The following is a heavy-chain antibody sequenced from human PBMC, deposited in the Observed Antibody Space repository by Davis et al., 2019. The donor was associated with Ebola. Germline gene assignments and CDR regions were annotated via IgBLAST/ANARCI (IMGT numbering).Heavy chain of an antibody. CDR3: ARDSGYDYGGYYYYGMDV. V-gene: IGHV4-39*02. Sequence: SETLSLTCTVSGGSISSSSYYWGWIRQPPGKGLEWIGSIYYSGSTYYNPSLKSRVTISVDTSKNQFSLKLSSVTAADTAVYYCARDSGYDYGGYYYYGMDVWGQGTTVTVSS. D-gene: IGHD5-12*01. CDR2: IYYSGST. CDR1: GGSISSSSYY. J-gene: IGHJ6*02.